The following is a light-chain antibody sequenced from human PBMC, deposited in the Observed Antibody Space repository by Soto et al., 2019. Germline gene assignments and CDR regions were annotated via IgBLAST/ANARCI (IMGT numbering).Light chain of an antibody. V-gene: IGLV7-46*01. CDR1: TGAITSGHY. Sequence: QAVVTQAPSLTVSPGGTVTLTCGSSTGAITSGHYPYWFQQKPGQAPRTLIYDTSSKHSWTPARFSGSLLGGKAALTLSGAQPEDEAEYSCLLSYSGAHVVFGGGTKVTV. CDR3: LLSYSGAHVV. CDR2: DTS. J-gene: IGLJ2*01.